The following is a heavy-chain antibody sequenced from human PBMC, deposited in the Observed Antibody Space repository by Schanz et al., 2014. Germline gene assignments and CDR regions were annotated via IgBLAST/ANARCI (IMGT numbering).Heavy chain of an antibody. CDR3: AKEESPPSLVDY. V-gene: IGHV3-30*18. J-gene: IGHJ4*02. Sequence: VQLVESGGELVQPGGSLRLSCAASGFTFSSYWMHWVRQAPGKGLEWVAAISYDGSNQYYTDSVKGRFTVSRDNSKNTVYLQMNSLRAEATAVYYCAKEESPPSLVDYWGQGTLVTVSS. CDR1: GFTFSSYW. CDR2: ISYDGSNQ.